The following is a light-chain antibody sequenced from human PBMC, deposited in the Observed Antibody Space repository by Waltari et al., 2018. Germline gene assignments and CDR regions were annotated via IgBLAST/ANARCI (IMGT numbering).Light chain of an antibody. CDR3: AAWDDSLNGVM. V-gene: IGLV1-44*01. Sequence: QSVLTQPHSASVTPGQRVTIYCSGIISSIGRHSVSCYQQFPGTSPKLLIFTNNQRPPGVPDRFSGSKSDTSASLAIRGLQSDDEADYYCAAWDDSLNGVMFGGWTKLTVL. CDR2: TNN. J-gene: IGLJ3*02. CDR1: ISSIGRHS.